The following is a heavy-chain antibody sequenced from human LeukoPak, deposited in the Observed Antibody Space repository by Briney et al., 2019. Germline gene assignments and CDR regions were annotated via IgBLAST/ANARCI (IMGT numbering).Heavy chain of an antibody. Sequence: PSETLSLTCAVYGGSFSGYYWSCIRQPPGKGLEWIGEINHSGSTNYNPSLKSRVTISVDTSKNQISLKLSSVTAADTAVHYCAREDGDYWGPGTLVTVSS. CDR1: GGSFSGYY. CDR2: INHSGST. V-gene: IGHV4-34*01. J-gene: IGHJ4*02. CDR3: AREDGDY.